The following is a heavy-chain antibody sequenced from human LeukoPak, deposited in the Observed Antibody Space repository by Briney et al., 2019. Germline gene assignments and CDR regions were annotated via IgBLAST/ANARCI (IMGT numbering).Heavy chain of an antibody. CDR3: ARHEGGSYFDYFDY. Sequence: SETLSLTCAVYGGSFSGYYWSWIRQPPGKGLEWIGYIYYSGSTNYNPSLKSRVTISVDTSKNQFSLKLSSVTAADTAVYYCARHEGGSYFDYFDYWGQGTLVTVSS. D-gene: IGHD1-26*01. CDR1: GGSFSGYY. CDR2: IYYSGST. V-gene: IGHV4-59*08. J-gene: IGHJ4*02.